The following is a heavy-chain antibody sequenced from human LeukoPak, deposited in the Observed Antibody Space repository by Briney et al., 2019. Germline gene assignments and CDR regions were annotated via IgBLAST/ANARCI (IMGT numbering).Heavy chain of an antibody. V-gene: IGHV4-4*07. CDR1: SRSISSNY. CDR2: IYTDGRT. D-gene: IGHD5/OR15-5a*01. J-gene: IGHJ4*02. CDR3: ARARDVYDVLGDNKLGYFDY. Sequence: SETLSLTCTVSSRSISSNYRGWVRQPAGKGLEWLGRIYTDGRTNYNPSFRRRISMSVDLSANQFTLRLSSVTAGDPAIHYCARARDVYDVLGDNKLGYFDYWGQGALVTVSS.